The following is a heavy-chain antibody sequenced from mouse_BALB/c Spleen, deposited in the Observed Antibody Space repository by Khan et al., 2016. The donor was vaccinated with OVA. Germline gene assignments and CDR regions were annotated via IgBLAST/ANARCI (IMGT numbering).Heavy chain of an antibody. CDR2: IIYSGST. Sequence: EVQLQESGPSLVKPSQTLSLTCSVTGDSITSGYWCWIRKFPGNKLEYMGYIIYSGSTYYNPSLKSRISITRHTAQNQYYLQWKTVTTEDTATDYCARSTDRYAFAYWGQGTLVTVSA. D-gene: IGHD2-14*01. J-gene: IGHJ3*01. CDR3: ARSTDRYAFAY. V-gene: IGHV3-8*02. CDR1: GDSITSGY.